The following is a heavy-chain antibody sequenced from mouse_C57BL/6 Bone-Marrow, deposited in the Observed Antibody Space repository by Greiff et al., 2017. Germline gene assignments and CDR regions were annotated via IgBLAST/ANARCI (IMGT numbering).Heavy chain of an antibody. J-gene: IGHJ2*01. V-gene: IGHV1-80*01. Sequence: QVQLQQSGAELVKPGASVKISCKASGYAFSSYWMNWVKQRPGKGLEWIGQIYPGDGDTNYNGKFKGKATLTADKSSSTAYMQRSSLTSEDSAVYFCARDGFITSFDYWGQGTTLTVSS. CDR3: ARDGFITSFDY. CDR2: IYPGDGDT. D-gene: IGHD1-1*01. CDR1: GYAFSSYW.